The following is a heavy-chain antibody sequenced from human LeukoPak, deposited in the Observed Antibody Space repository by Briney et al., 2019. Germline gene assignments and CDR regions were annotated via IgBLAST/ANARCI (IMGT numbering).Heavy chain of an antibody. CDR1: GFSLSTSGVG. Sequence: SGPTLVKPTQTLTLTCTFSGFSLSTSGVGVGWIRQPPGKALQWLALSYWNDDKRYSASLKSRLTITKDTSKKQVVLTMTNMDPVDTAPYYCAHRPSRAGNYYYGSGSYYNPLYFDYWGQGTLVTVSS. CDR2: SYWNDDK. J-gene: IGHJ4*02. CDR3: AHRPSRAGNYYYGSGSYYNPLYFDY. D-gene: IGHD3-10*01. V-gene: IGHV2-5*01.